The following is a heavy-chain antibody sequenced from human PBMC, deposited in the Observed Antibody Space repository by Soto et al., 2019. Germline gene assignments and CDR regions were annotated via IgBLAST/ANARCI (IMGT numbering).Heavy chain of an antibody. D-gene: IGHD6-19*01. V-gene: IGHV3-48*01. J-gene: IGHJ3*02. CDR3: ARTPGIAVAGPRRDAFDI. CDR1: GFTFSSYT. CDR2: ISSSSSTI. Sequence: GGSLSLSCAPSGFTFSSYTMNWVRQAPGKGREGVSYISSSSSTIYYADSVKGRFTISRDNAKNSLYLQMNSLRAEDTAVYYCARTPGIAVAGPRRDAFDIWGQGTMLTVSS.